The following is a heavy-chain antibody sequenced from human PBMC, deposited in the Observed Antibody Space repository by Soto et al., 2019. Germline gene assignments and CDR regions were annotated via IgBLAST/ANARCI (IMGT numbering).Heavy chain of an antibody. CDR1: GGSISSSSYY. CDR3: ARGVSSSWYPGP. V-gene: IGHV4-39*01. J-gene: IGHJ5*02. Sequence: LSLTCTVSGGSISSSSYYWGWIRQPPGKGLEWIGSIYYSGSTYYNPSLKSRVTISVDTSKNQFSLKLSSVTAADTAVYYCARGVSSSWYPGPWVQGTLVTVSS. CDR2: IYYSGST. D-gene: IGHD6-13*01.